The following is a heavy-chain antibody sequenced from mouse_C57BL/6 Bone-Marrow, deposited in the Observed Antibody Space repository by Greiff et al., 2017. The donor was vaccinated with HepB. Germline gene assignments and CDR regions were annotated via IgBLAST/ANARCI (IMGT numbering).Heavy chain of an antibody. J-gene: IGHJ4*01. CDR2: INPSNGGT. CDR1: GYTFTSYW. V-gene: IGHV1-53*01. CDR3: ARKGRDSLYAMDY. Sequence: VQLQQSGTELVKPGASVKLSCKASGYTFTSYWMHWVKQRPGQGLEWIGNINPSNGGTNYNEKFKSKATLTVDKSSSTAYMQLSSLTSEDSAVYYCARKGRDSLYAMDYWGQGTSVTVSS. D-gene: IGHD3-3*01.